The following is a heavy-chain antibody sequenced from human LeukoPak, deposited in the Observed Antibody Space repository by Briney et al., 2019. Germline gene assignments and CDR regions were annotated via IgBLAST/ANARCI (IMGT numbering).Heavy chain of an antibody. J-gene: IGHJ5*02. Sequence: SETLSLTCTVSGGSISSYYWSWIRQPAGKGLEWIGRIYTSGSTNYNPSLKSRVTMSVDTSKNQFSLKLSSVTAADTAVYYCARDMDIVATSWFDPWGQGTLVTVSS. CDR2: IYTSGST. D-gene: IGHD5-12*01. CDR3: ARDMDIVATSWFDP. CDR1: GGSISSYY. V-gene: IGHV4-4*07.